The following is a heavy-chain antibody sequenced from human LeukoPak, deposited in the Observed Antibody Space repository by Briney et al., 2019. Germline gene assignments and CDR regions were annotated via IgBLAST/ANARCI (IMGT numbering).Heavy chain of an antibody. CDR2: IYYSGST. Sequence: PSETLSLTCTVSGYSISSDYYWSWIRQPPGKGLEWIGYIYYSGSTNYNPSLKSRVTISVDTSKNQFSLKLSSVTAADTAVYYCARDDLGRIIDYWGQGTLVTVSS. CDR3: ARDDLGRIIDY. J-gene: IGHJ4*02. CDR1: GYSISSDYY. V-gene: IGHV4-61*01. D-gene: IGHD2-21*02.